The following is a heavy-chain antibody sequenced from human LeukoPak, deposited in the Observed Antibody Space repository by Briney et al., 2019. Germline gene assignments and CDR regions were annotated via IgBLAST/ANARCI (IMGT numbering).Heavy chain of an antibody. J-gene: IGHJ6*03. D-gene: IGHD3-16*02. CDR3: ARLTFGGVIGYYYYMDV. CDR2: IYYSGST. V-gene: IGHV4-59*01. CDR1: GFTFSSYA. Sequence: GSLRLSCAASGFTFSSYAMHWIRQPPGKGLEWIGYIYYSGSTNYNSSLKSRVTISVDTSKNQFSLKLSSVTAADTAVYYCARLTFGGVIGYYYYMDVWGKGTTVTVSS.